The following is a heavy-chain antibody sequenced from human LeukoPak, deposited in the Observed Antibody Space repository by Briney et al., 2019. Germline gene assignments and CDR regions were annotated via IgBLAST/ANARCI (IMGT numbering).Heavy chain of an antibody. CDR2: ISSSGSTI. Sequence: GGSLRLSCAASGFTFGSYEMNWVRQAPGKGLEWVSYISSSGSTIYYADSVKGRFTISRDNAKNSLYPQMNSLRAEDTAVYYCARYNVYYGSGSYPEYFQDWGQGTLVTVSS. D-gene: IGHD3-10*01. CDR1: GFTFGSYE. V-gene: IGHV3-48*03. J-gene: IGHJ1*01. CDR3: ARYNVYYGSGSYPEYFQD.